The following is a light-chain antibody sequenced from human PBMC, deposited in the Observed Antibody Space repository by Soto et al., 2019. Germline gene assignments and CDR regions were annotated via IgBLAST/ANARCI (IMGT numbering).Light chain of an antibody. CDR3: QQRSNWPPWT. V-gene: IGKV3-11*01. Sequence: ISLTQSPPPLFLSPRERATLSCRASQSVSSYLAWYQQKPGQAPRLLIYDASNRATGIPARFSGSGSGTDFTLTLSSLEPEDFAVYYCQQRSNWPPWTFGQGTKVDIK. CDR2: DAS. CDR1: QSVSSY. J-gene: IGKJ1*01.